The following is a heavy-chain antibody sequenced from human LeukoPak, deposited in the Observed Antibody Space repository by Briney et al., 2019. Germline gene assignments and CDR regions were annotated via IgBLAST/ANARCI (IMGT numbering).Heavy chain of an antibody. Sequence: PSETLSLTCAVYGGSFSGYYWSWIRQPPGKGLEWIGEINHSGSTNYNPSLKSRVTISVDTSKNQFSLKLSSVTAADTAVYYCARTIAAAGNIWFDPWGQGTLVTVSS. CDR2: INHSGST. J-gene: IGHJ5*02. D-gene: IGHD6-13*01. V-gene: IGHV4-34*01. CDR1: GGSFSGYY. CDR3: ARTIAAAGNIWFDP.